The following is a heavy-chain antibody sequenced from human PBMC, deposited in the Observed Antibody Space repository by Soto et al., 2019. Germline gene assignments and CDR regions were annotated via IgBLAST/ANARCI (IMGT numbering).Heavy chain of an antibody. CDR1: GFTFSSYA. J-gene: IGHJ4*02. CDR2: ISGSGGST. V-gene: IGHV3-23*01. CDR3: AKDYYDFWSGPSPFDY. D-gene: IGHD3-3*01. Sequence: SLRLSCAASGFTFSSYAMSWVRQAPGKGLEWVSAISGSGGSTYYADSVKGRFTISRDNSKNTLYLQMNSLRAEDTAVYYCAKDYYDFWSGPSPFDYWGQGTLVTVSS.